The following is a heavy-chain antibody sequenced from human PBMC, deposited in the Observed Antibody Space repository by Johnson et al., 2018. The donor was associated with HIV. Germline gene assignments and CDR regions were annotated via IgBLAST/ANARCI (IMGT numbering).Heavy chain of an antibody. CDR2: ISGSGVRR. Sequence: VQLVESGGNLIQPGGSLRLSCAASGFTISSYAMSWVRQAPGKGLEWVSGISGSGVRRYYADSAKGRFTISRDNSKNTLSLQMNSLRVEDTAVYYCAREARIVVVEPSDAFDIWGQGTMVTVSS. CDR1: GFTISSYA. D-gene: IGHD3-22*01. J-gene: IGHJ3*02. CDR3: AREARIVVVEPSDAFDI. V-gene: IGHV3-23*04.